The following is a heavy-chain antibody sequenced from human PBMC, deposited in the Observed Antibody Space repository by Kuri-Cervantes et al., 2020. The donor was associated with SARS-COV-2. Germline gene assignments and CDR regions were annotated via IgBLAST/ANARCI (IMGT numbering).Heavy chain of an antibody. V-gene: IGHV1-2*02. CDR3: ARACSSTSCYFSEFDY. Sequence: ASVKVSCKASGYTFTGYYMHWVRQAPGQGLEWMGWINPNSGGTNYAQKFQGRVTVTRDTSISTAYMELSRLRSDDTAVYYCARACSSTSCYFSEFDYWGQGTLVTVSS. CDR1: GYTFTGYY. J-gene: IGHJ4*02. D-gene: IGHD2-2*01. CDR2: INPNSGGT.